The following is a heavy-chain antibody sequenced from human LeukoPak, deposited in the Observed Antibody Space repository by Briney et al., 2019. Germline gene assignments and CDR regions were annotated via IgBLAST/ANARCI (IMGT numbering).Heavy chain of an antibody. CDR1: GFTFSSYE. Sequence: PGGSLRLSCAASGFTFSSYEMNWVRQAPGKGLEWVSYISSSGSTIYYADSVKGRFTISRDNAKNSLYLQMNSLRAEDTAVYYCARVYGDYVLDYWDQGTLVTVSS. D-gene: IGHD4-17*01. V-gene: IGHV3-48*03. CDR3: ARVYGDYVLDY. J-gene: IGHJ4*02. CDR2: ISSSGSTI.